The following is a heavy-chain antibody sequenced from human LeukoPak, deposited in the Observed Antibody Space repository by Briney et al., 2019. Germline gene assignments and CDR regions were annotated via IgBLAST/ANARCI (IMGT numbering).Heavy chain of an antibody. V-gene: IGHV4-34*01. CDR3: ARGRRLRNWGFSPQPFDY. CDR1: GGSFSGYY. CDR2: INHSGST. J-gene: IGHJ4*02. D-gene: IGHD7-27*01. Sequence: SETLSLTCAVYGGSFSGYYWSWIRQPPGKGPEWIGEINHSGSTNYNPSLKSRVTISVDTSKNQFSLKLSSVTAADTAVYYCARGRRLRNWGFSPQPFDYWGQGTLVTVSS.